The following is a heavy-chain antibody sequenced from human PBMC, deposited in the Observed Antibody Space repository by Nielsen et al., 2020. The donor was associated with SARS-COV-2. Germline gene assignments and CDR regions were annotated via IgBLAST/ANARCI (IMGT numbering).Heavy chain of an antibody. CDR3: AKFFYGLGSYDDAFDM. V-gene: IGHV3-23*01. CDR2: ISGSGGTT. J-gene: IGHJ3*02. Sequence: GESLKISCAASGFTFDDYALSWVRQAPGKGLEWVSTISGSGGTTYFADSVKGRCTISRDNSKNTLYLQMHSLRAEDTAKYFCAKFFYGLGSYDDAFDMWGQGTMVTVSS. CDR1: GFTFDDYA. D-gene: IGHD3-10*01.